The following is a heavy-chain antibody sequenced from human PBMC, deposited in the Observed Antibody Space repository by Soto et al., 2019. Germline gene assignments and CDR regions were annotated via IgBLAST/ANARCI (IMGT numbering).Heavy chain of an antibody. D-gene: IGHD2-15*01. CDR2: IWYDGSNK. CDR1: GFTFSSYG. J-gene: IGHJ4*02. Sequence: QVQLVESGGGVVQPGRSLRLSCAASGFTFSSYGMHWVRQAPGKGLEWVAVIWYDGSNKYYADSVKGRFTISRDNSXXXRXXQMNSLRDEDTAVYYCARDGYCSGGSCYSVPVFDYWGQGTLVTVSS. CDR3: ARDGYCSGGSCYSVPVFDY. V-gene: IGHV3-33*01.